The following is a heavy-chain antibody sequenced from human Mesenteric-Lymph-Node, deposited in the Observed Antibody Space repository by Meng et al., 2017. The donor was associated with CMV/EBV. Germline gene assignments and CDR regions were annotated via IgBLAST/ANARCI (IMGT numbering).Heavy chain of an antibody. Sequence: ESLKISCAASGFTFSDYYMSWIRQPPGKGLEWIGYIYYSGSTNYSPSLKSRVTISVDTSKNQFSLKLSSVTAADTAVYYCARGDCSSTSCRRYRDDYYYYGMDVWGQGTTVTVSS. J-gene: IGHJ6*02. CDR2: IYYSGST. D-gene: IGHD2-2*01. CDR3: ARGDCSSTSCRRYRDDYYYYGMDV. CDR1: GFTFSDYY. V-gene: IGHV4-59*01.